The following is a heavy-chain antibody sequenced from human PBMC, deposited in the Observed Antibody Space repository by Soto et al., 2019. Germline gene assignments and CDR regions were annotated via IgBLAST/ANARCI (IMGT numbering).Heavy chain of an antibody. CDR2: ISGSGGST. CDR3: AKERGYNYGYDAMDV. V-gene: IGHV3-23*01. Sequence: EVQLLESGGGLVQPGGFLRISCAASGVTFTSYAMSWVRQAPGKGLEWVSGISGSGGSTYYADSVKGRFTISRDNSKNTLYLQTNSLRAEDTAVYYCAKERGYNYGYDAMDVWGQGTTVTVSS. CDR1: GVTFTSYA. J-gene: IGHJ6*02. D-gene: IGHD5-18*01.